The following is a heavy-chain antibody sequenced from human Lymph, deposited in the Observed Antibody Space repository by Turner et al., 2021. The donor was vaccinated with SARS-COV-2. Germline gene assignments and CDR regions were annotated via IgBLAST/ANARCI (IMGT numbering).Heavy chain of an antibody. CDR1: GFTFDEYA. CDR3: AKEGLSGRRLQFVPYFAY. J-gene: IGHJ4*02. Sequence: EVQLVESGGGVVQPGGSLRISCAASGFTFDEYAMHWVRQAPGKGLEWFSLISGDGGSTYYADSVKSRFTISRDDSKNSLYLQINSLRTEDTALYYCAKEGLSGRRLQFVPYFAYWGQGTLVSVSS. CDR2: ISGDGGST. V-gene: IGHV3-43*02. D-gene: IGHD5-12*01.